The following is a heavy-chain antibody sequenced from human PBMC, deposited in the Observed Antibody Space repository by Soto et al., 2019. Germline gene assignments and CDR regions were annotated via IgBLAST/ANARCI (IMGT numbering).Heavy chain of an antibody. D-gene: IGHD5-12*01. CDR2: IYSGGST. J-gene: IGHJ3*01. CDR3: ARDRGYR. V-gene: IGHV3-66*01. Sequence: QLVESGGGLVQPGGSLRLSCAASGFSVSNNYMKWVRQAPGKGLEWVSLIYSGGSTYYADSVKGRFTISRDNSKNALFLQMNSLIVEDTALYYCARDRGYRWGQGTMVTVSS. CDR1: GFSVSNNY.